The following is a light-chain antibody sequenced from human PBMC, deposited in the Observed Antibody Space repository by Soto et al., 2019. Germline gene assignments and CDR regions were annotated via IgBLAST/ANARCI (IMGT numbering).Light chain of an antibody. CDR2: RVS. Sequence: DVVMIQSPLSLPVTLGQPASISCRSSQSLVYGDGNTYLNWFHQRPGQSPRRLIYRVSKRDSGVPDRISGSGSDTDFTLKISRVEAEDVGVYYCLQGTCWPYTFGQGTKLEI. J-gene: IGKJ2*01. V-gene: IGKV2-30*01. CDR1: QSLVYGDGNTY. CDR3: LQGTCWPYT.